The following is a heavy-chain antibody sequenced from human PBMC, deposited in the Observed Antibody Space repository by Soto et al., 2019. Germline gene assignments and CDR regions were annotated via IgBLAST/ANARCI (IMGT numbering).Heavy chain of an antibody. J-gene: IGHJ4*02. Sequence: QVQLQQWGAGLLKPSETLSLTCAVYGGSFSGYYWSWIRQPPGKGLEWNGEIKHSGSTNYNPSLKSRVTISVDTSKHQFSRKLSSVTAADTAVYYCARSYYYGSGSYRPQFDYWGQGTLVTVSS. CDR1: GGSFSGYY. CDR3: ARSYYYGSGSYRPQFDY. V-gene: IGHV4-34*01. D-gene: IGHD3-10*01. CDR2: IKHSGST.